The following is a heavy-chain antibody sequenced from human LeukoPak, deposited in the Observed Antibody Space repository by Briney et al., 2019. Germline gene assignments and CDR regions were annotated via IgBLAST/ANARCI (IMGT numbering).Heavy chain of an antibody. CDR1: GFTFSSYG. D-gene: IGHD5-24*01. J-gene: IGHJ4*02. CDR2: ISYDGSNK. CDR3: ARWAGRDGYRFDY. V-gene: IGHV3-30*03. Sequence: PGRSLRLSCAASGFTFSSYGMHWVRQAPGKGLEGVGVISYDGSNKYYADSVKGRFTISRDNSKNTLYLQMNSLRAEDTAVYYCARWAGRDGYRFDYWGQGTLVTVSS.